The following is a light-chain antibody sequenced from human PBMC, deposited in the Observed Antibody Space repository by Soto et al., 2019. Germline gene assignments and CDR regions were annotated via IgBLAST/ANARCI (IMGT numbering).Light chain of an antibody. CDR1: SSDVGGYNY. CDR3: SSYTSSSTIVV. J-gene: IGLJ2*01. Sequence: QSALTQPASVSGSPGQSITISCTGTSSDVGGYNYVYWYQQHPGKAPKLMIYDVSNRPSGVSNRFSGSKSGNTDSLTISGLQAEDEADYYCSSYTSSSTIVVFGGGTKLNVL. CDR2: DVS. V-gene: IGLV2-14*01.